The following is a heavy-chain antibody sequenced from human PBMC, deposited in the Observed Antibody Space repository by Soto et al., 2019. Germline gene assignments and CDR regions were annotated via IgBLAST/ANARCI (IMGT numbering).Heavy chain of an antibody. D-gene: IGHD6-19*01. CDR2: IYWNDDN. J-gene: IGHJ4*02. Sequence: QSTLKESGPTLVKPTQTLTLTCTFSGFSLNSTAVGVNWIRQPPRKALEWLALIYWNDDNHYSPSLRSRLTITKDTSKNQVVLTMTNMDPMDTATYYCAHGSGWLSDYWGQGTLVTVSS. CDR3: AHGSGWLSDY. CDR1: GFSLNSTAVG. V-gene: IGHV2-5*01.